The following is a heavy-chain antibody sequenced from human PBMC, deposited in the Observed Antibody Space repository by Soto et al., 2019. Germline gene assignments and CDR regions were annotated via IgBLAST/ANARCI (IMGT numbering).Heavy chain of an antibody. Sequence: PSETLSLTCTVSGGSISSGGYYWSWIRQHPGKGLEWIGYIYYSGSTYYNPSLKSRVTISVDTSKNQFSLKLSSVTAADTAVYYCARDLPDSSGYYYFDYWGQGTLVTVSS. CDR2: IYYSGST. J-gene: IGHJ4*02. D-gene: IGHD3-22*01. CDR3: ARDLPDSSGYYYFDY. CDR1: GGSISSGGYY. V-gene: IGHV4-31*03.